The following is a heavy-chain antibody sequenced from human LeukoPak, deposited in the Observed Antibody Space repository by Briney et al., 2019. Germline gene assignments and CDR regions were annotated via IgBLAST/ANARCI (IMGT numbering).Heavy chain of an antibody. J-gene: IGHJ4*02. V-gene: IGHV3-23*01. CDR3: AKITMARTPNY. Sequence: GGSLRLSCAVSGFIFSNYAMNWVRQAPGKGLEWVSAISGSGGSTYHADSVKGRFSISRDNSKNTLYLQMSDLRAEDTAVYFCAKITMARTPNYWGQGTLVTVSS. CDR1: GFIFSNYA. CDR2: ISGSGGST. D-gene: IGHD3-10*01.